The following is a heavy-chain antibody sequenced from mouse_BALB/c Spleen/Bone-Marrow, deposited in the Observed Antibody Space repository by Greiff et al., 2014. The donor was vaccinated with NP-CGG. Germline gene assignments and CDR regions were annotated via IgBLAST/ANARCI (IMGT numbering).Heavy chain of an antibody. V-gene: IGHV1S41*01. CDR1: GCTFTSYW. Sequence: DLVKPGASVKLSCKASGCTFTSYWINWIKQRPGQGLEWIGRIPPGSGTTYYNEMFKGKATLTVDTSSTTAYIQLSSLSSEDSAVYFCARGSYYYGSSSPWFAYWGQGTLVPVPA. CDR2: IPPGSGTT. CDR3: ARGSYYYGSSSPWFAY. D-gene: IGHD1-1*01. J-gene: IGHJ3*01.